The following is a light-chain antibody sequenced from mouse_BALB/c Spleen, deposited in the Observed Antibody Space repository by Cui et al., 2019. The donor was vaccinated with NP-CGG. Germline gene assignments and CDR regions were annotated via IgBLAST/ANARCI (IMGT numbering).Light chain of an antibody. CDR3: ALWYSNHWV. Sequence: QAVVTHESALTTSPGETVTLTCRSSTGAVTTSNYANWVQEKPDHLFAGLIGGTNNRPTGVPARFSGSLIGDKAALTITGAQTEDEAIYFCALWYSNHWVFGGGTKLTVL. CDR2: GTN. J-gene: IGLJ1*01. V-gene: IGLV1*01. CDR1: TGAVTTSNY.